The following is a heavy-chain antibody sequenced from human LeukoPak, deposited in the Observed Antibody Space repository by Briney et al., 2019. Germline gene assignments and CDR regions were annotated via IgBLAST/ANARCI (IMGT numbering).Heavy chain of an antibody. CDR1: GGTFSSYA. V-gene: IGHV1-69*04. CDR2: IIPILGIA. D-gene: IGHD2-15*01. J-gene: IGHJ6*02. Sequence: SVKVSCKASGGTFSSYAISWMRQAPGQGLEWMGRIIPILGIANYAQKFQGRVTITADKSTSTAYMELSSLRSEDTAVYYCARDRGISPYGMDVWGQGTTVTVSS. CDR3: ARDRGISPYGMDV.